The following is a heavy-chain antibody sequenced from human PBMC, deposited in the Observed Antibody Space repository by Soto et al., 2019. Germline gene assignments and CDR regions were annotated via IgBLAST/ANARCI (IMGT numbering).Heavy chain of an antibody. V-gene: IGHV4-30-4*01. CDR3: AREANWNYELGNYFDY. CDR2: IFYSGST. J-gene: IGHJ4*02. Sequence: PWETLSLTCTVSGGSISSGDYYWSWIRQPPGKGLEWIGYIFYSGSTYYNPSLESRVTISVDTSENQFSLKLRSVTAADTAVYYCAREANWNYELGNYFDYCGQGTLVTVSS. D-gene: IGHD1-7*01. CDR1: GGSISSGDYY.